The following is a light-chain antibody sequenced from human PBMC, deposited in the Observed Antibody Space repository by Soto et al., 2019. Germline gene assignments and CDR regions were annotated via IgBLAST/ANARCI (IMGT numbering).Light chain of an antibody. Sequence: QSALTQPRSVSGSPGQSVTISCTGTSSDVGGYNYVSWYQQHPGKAPKLMIYDVSKRPSGVPDRFSGSKSGNTASLTISGLQAEDEADDSCCSYAGSYTSYVFGPGTQLTVL. CDR1: SSDVGGYNY. CDR2: DVS. CDR3: CSYAGSYTSYV. J-gene: IGLJ1*01. V-gene: IGLV2-11*01.